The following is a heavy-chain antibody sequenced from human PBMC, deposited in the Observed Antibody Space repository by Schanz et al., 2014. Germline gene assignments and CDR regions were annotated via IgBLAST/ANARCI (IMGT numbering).Heavy chain of an antibody. CDR3: AKDQGSYGSGSYSYFDY. J-gene: IGHJ4*02. D-gene: IGHD3-10*01. Sequence: EVQLVQSGGGLVQPGGSLRLSCAASGFTFSNHGMHWVRQSPGKGLEWVSAISGSGASTYYADSVKGRFTISRDNSKNTQYLQMNSLRAEDTAVYYCAKDQGSYGSGSYSYFDYWGQGTLATVSS. CDR1: GFTFSNHG. CDR2: ISGSGAST. V-gene: IGHV3-23*04.